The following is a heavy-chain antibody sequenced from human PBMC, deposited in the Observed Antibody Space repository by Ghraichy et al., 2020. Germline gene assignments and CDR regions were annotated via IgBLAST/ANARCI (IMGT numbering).Heavy chain of an antibody. CDR3: ARGDLAD. CDR2: IHPQTGGA. V-gene: IGHV1-2*06. CDR1: GYTFTGYY. D-gene: IGHD1-26*01. Sequence: ASVKVSCKASGYTFTGYYMSWVRQAPGQGLEWMGRIHPQTGGAKYAQKFQCRVTMTRDTSISTAYMEVSSLRSDDTAVYYCARGDLADWGQGTLVTVSS. J-gene: IGHJ4*02.